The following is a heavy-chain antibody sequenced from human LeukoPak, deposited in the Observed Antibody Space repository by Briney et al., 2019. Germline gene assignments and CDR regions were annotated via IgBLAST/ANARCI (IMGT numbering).Heavy chain of an antibody. J-gene: IGHJ6*02. Sequence: NPSETLSLTCAVYGGSFSGYYWSWIRQPAGKGLEWIGRIYTSGSTNYNPSLKSRVTMSVDTSKNQFSLKLSSVTAADTAVYYCARATEYCTNGVCYTSDYYYGMDVWGQGTTVTVSS. D-gene: IGHD2-8*01. CDR2: IYTSGST. CDR1: GGSFSGYY. CDR3: ARATEYCTNGVCYTSDYYYGMDV. V-gene: IGHV4-59*10.